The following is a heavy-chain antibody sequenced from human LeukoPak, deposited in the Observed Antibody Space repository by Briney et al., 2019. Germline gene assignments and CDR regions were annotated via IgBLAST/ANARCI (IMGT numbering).Heavy chain of an antibody. CDR1: GGFISDYY. CDR3: AREPDRGDYGLDV. V-gene: IGHV4-59*01. Sequence: SETLSLTCIVSGGFISDYYWSWIRQPPGKGLEWIGYIYNSGSTQYNPSLKGRVSISVDTSKKQFSLRLNSVTAADTAVYYCAREPDRGDYGLDVWGHGTMVTVSS. D-gene: IGHD4-17*01. CDR2: IYNSGST. J-gene: IGHJ3*01.